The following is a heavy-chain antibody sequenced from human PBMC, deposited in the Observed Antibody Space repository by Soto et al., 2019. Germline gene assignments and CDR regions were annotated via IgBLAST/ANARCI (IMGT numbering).Heavy chain of an antibody. CDR2: ISSSGSTI. CDR3: ARVGTAMDTYNWFDP. V-gene: IGHV3-48*01. Sequence: GGSLRLSCAASGFTFSSYSMNWVRQAPGKGLEWVSYISSSGSTIYYADSVKGRFTISRDKAKNSLYLQMNSLRAEDTAVYYCARVGTAMDTYNWFDPWGQGTLVTVSS. D-gene: IGHD5-18*01. J-gene: IGHJ5*02. CDR1: GFTFSSYS.